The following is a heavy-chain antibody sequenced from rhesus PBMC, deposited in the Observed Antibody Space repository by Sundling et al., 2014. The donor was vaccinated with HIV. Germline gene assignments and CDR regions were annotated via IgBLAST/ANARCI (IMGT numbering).Heavy chain of an antibody. Sequence: QVQLQESGPGLVKPSETLSLTCAVSGDSFRSSFWSSIRQPPGKGLDWIGRVSGAIGNTEYNPSVKSRVTISADTSKNQFSLKLNSVTAADTAVYYCARAAIGVVELTAPLRSFDYWGQGVLVTVSS. CDR2: VSGAIGNT. CDR1: GDSFRSSF. J-gene: IGHJ4*01. CDR3: ARAAIGVVELTAPLRSFDY. D-gene: IGHD2-15*01. V-gene: IGHV4-173*01.